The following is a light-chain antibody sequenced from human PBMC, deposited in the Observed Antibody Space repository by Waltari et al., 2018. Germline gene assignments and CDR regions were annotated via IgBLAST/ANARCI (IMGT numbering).Light chain of an antibody. CDR2: TAS. J-gene: IGKJ1*01. V-gene: IGKV3-15*01. Sequence: VLSQSPATLSVSPGERVTLSCTANQSVNVNLAWNQQKSGQAPRLLIYTASSRATGIPPRFSASTSGTEFTLTISSLQSEDFALYFCQQYNDWPWTFGQGTRV. CDR1: QSVNVN. CDR3: QQYNDWPWT.